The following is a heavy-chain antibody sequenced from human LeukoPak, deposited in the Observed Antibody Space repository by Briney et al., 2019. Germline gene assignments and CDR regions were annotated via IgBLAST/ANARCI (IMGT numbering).Heavy chain of an antibody. D-gene: IGHD4-17*01. CDR2: INSDGSST. J-gene: IGHJ4*02. V-gene: IGHV3-74*01. CDR1: GFTFSNYW. Sequence: GGSLRLSCAASGFTFSNYWMHWVRQAPGKGLVWVSRINSDGSSTTYADSVKGRFTISRDNAKNTLYLQMNSLRAEDTAVYYRARGVHATVTRFDSWGQGTLVPVSS. CDR3: ARGVHATVTRFDS.